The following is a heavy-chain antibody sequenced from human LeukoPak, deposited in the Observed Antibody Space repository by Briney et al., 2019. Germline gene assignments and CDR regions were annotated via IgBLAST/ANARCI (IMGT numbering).Heavy chain of an antibody. D-gene: IGHD5-18*01. Sequence: GGSLRLSCAASGFTFSSYSMNWVRQAPGKGLEWVSYISSSGSTIYYADSVKGRFTISRDNAKNSLYLQMNSLRAEDTAVYYCARDAMVSNYFDYWGQGTLVTVSS. CDR3: ARDAMVSNYFDY. V-gene: IGHV3-48*04. J-gene: IGHJ4*02. CDR2: ISSSGSTI. CDR1: GFTFSSYS.